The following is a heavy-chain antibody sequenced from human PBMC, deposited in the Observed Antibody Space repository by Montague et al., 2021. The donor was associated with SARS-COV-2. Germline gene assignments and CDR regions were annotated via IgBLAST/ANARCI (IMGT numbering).Heavy chain of an antibody. D-gene: IGHD2-8*01. V-gene: IGHV4-59*08. CDR1: GGSISRSC. CDR2: IYDTGST. CDR3: ARHMSACSKGICNTYYCYGWDV. Sequence: SETLSLTCTVSGGSISRSCWSWIRQPPGKGLEWIGYIYDTGSTDXNPSLKSRVTISVDTSKNQLSLKLISVTAADTAVYFCARHMSACSKGICNTYYCYGWDVWGQGTTVTVSS. J-gene: IGHJ6*02.